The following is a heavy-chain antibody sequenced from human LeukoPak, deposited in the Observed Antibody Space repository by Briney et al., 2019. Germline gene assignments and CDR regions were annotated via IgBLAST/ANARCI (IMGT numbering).Heavy chain of an antibody. CDR3: ATDRATQYFDY. D-gene: IGHD2-15*01. V-gene: IGHV3-23*01. CDR2: ISGSGGST. CDR1: GFTFSSYA. J-gene: IGHJ4*02. Sequence: GGSLRLSCAASGFTFSSYAMSWVRQAPGKGLEWVSAISGSGGSTYYADSVKGRFTVSRDNSRNTLFLQMNSLRVEDTAVYYCATDRATQYFDYWGQGTLVSVPS.